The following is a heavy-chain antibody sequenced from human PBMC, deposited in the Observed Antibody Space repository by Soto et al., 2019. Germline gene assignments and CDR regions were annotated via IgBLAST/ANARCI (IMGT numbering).Heavy chain of an antibody. CDR2: VTTDKGKT. CDR3: AKWYSSGWSASDAFDI. D-gene: IGHD6-19*01. J-gene: IGHJ3*02. V-gene: IGHV1-18*01. CDR1: GYTFTNFG. Sequence: GASVKVSCKTSGYTFTNFGISWVRQAPGQGLEWMGWVTTDKGKTTYAQKFQGRVTMTTDTSTSTAYMELRSLRSDDTAVYYCAKWYSSGWSASDAFDIWGQGTMVTVSS.